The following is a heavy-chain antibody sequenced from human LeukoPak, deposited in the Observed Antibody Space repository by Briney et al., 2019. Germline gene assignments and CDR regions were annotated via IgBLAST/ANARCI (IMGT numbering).Heavy chain of an antibody. D-gene: IGHD5-24*01. Sequence: SETLSLTCTVSGGSINNGGYYWSWIRQHPGKGLEWIGYIYYSGSFYYNPSLRSRVTISVDTSKNHFSLKLSSVTAADTAVYYCARNRDGYNSFDYWGQGTLVTVSS. CDR3: ARNRDGYNSFDY. CDR2: IYYSGSF. CDR1: GGSINNGGYY. J-gene: IGHJ4*02. V-gene: IGHV4-31*03.